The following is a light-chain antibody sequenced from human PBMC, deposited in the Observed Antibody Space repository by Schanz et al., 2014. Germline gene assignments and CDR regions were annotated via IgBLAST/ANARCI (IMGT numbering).Light chain of an antibody. CDR3: SSYTSSSTSYVV. Sequence: QSVLIQPPSVSGSPGQSVTISCTGTSSDVGSYDYVSWYQQHPGTVPKPMIYNVNTQPSGVPDRFSGSKSGNTASMTISGLQAEDEADYYCSSYTSSSTSYVVFGGGTKLTVL. J-gene: IGLJ2*01. CDR1: SSDVGSYDY. CDR2: NVN. V-gene: IGLV2-18*02.